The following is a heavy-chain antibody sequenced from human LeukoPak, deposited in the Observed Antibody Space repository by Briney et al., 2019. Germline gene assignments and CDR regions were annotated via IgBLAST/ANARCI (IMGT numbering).Heavy chain of an antibody. D-gene: IGHD6-6*01. CDR3: ARQHEIFAYSSSSHYFDY. J-gene: IGHJ4*02. Sequence: SQTLSLTCTVSGGSISSSSYYWGWIRQPPGKGLEWIGSIYYSGSTYYNPSLKSRVTISVDTSKNQFSLKLSSVTAADTAVYYCARQHEIFAYSSSSHYFDYWGQGTLVTVSS. CDR1: GGSISSSSYY. V-gene: IGHV4-39*01. CDR2: IYYSGST.